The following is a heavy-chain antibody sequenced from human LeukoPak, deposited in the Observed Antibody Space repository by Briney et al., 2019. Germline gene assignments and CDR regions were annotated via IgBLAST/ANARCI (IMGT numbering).Heavy chain of an antibody. CDR2: ISGSGGST. CDR1: GFTFSSYA. CDR3: AKNIYGSGSYLGY. V-gene: IGHV3-23*01. Sequence: AGGSLRLSCAASGFTFSSYAMSWVRQAPGKGLEWVSAISGSGGSTYYADSVKGRFTISRDNSKNTLYLQMNSLRAEDTAVYYCAKNIYGSGSYLGYWGQGTLVTVSS. D-gene: IGHD3-10*01. J-gene: IGHJ4*02.